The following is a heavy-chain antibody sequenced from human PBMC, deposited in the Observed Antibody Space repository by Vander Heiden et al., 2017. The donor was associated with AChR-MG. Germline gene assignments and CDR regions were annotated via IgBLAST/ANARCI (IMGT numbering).Heavy chain of an antibody. CDR1: GGPISHYY. V-gene: IGHV4-59*01. CDR2: IYYSGST. D-gene: IGHD2-15*01. CDR3: AREGVRGGAYSYFDS. Sequence: QVQLQESGPGLVKPSETLSLTCNVSGGPISHYYWSWIRQPPGRGLEWIAYIYYSGSTKYNPSLKSRVTISLDMSKNQFSLNLRSVTAADTAVYYCAREGVRGGAYSYFDSWGPGTLVTVSS. J-gene: IGHJ4*02.